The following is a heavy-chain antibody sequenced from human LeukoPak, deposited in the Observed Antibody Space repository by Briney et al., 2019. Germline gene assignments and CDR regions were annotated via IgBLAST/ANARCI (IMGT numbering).Heavy chain of an antibody. CDR3: ARVQATMIVVVPLGGNWFDP. CDR1: GYTFTSYG. V-gene: IGHV1-18*01. CDR2: ISAYNGNT. D-gene: IGHD3-22*01. J-gene: IGHJ5*02. Sequence: ASVKVSCKASGYTFTSYGTSWVRQAPGQGLEWMGWISAYNGNTNYAQKLQGRVTMTTDTSTSTAYMELRSLRSDDTAVYYCARVQATMIVVVPLGGNWFDPWGQGTLVTVSS.